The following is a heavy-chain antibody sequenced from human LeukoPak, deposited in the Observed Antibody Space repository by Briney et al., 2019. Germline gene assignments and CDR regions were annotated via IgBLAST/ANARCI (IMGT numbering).Heavy chain of an antibody. CDR2: FYPAESRV. Sequence: GESLEISCKVSGYTFANYWIGWARQMPGKGLEWVGIFYPAESRVRYGPSFRGQVTISADKSISTAYLQWSSLKASDTAMYYCARHKGYGSGSPLGYWGQGTLVTVSS. CDR3: ARHKGYGSGSPLGY. J-gene: IGHJ4*02. CDR1: GYTFANYW. V-gene: IGHV5-51*01. D-gene: IGHD3-10*01.